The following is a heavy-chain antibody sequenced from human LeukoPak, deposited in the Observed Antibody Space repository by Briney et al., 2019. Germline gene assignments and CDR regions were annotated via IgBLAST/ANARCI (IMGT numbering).Heavy chain of an antibody. CDR1: GGSISSYY. Sequence: SETLSLTCTVSGGSISSYYWSLIRQPPGKGLEWIGYIYYSGSTNYNPSLKSRVTISVDTSKNQFSLKLSSVTAADTAVYYCARDRSGWYAWFDPWGQGTLVTVSS. CDR3: ARDRSGWYAWFDP. V-gene: IGHV4-59*01. J-gene: IGHJ5*02. D-gene: IGHD6-19*01. CDR2: IYYSGST.